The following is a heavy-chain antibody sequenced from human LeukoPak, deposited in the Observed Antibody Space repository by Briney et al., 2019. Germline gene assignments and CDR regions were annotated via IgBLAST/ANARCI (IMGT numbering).Heavy chain of an antibody. Sequence: PGGSLRLSCAVSGFTFSDYCMAWVRQTPGKGLEWVANIRQDGRDKTYVDSVKGRFTISRDNAKTSLFLQMNNLRAEDTAIYYCAKDLVGSSGWYPGPGETPYYFDYWGQGTLVTVSS. CDR1: GFTFSDYC. D-gene: IGHD6-19*01. V-gene: IGHV3-7*01. CDR2: IRQDGRDK. J-gene: IGHJ4*02. CDR3: AKDLVGSSGWYPGPGETPYYFDY.